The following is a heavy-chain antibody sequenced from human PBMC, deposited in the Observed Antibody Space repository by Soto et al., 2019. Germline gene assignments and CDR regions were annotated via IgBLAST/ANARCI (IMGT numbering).Heavy chain of an antibody. D-gene: IGHD3-10*01. CDR3: ARVWGGAFDI. J-gene: IGHJ3*02. CDR2: IYYSGST. Sequence: SETLSLTCTVSGGSISSYYWSWIRQPPGKGLEWIGYIYYSGSTNYSPYLKSRVTISVDTSKNQFSLKLSSVTAADTAVYYCARVWGGAFDIWGQGTMVTVSS. CDR1: GGSISSYY. V-gene: IGHV4-59*01.